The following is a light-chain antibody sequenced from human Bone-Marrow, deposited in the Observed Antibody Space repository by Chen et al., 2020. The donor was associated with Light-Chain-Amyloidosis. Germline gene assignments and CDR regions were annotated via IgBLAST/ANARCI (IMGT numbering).Light chain of an antibody. CDR1: DLPTKY. CDR2: RDT. J-gene: IGLJ2*01. Sequence: SYELTQPPSVSVSPGQTARITCSGDDLPTKYAYWYQQKPGQAPVLVIHRDTERPSGISERFSGSSSGTTATLTISGVQAEDEADYHSQSADSSGTEEVIFGGGTKLTVL. V-gene: IGLV3-25*03. CDR3: QSADSSGTEEVI.